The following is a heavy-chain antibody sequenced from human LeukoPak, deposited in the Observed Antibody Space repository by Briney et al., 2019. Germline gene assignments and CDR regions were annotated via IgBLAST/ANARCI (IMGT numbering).Heavy chain of an antibody. CDR2: IYTSGST. D-gene: IGHD2-2*01. J-gene: IGHJ4*02. V-gene: IGHV4-4*07. Sequence: PSETLSLTRTVSGGSISSYYWSWIRQPAGKGLEWIGRIYTSGSTNYNPSLKSRVTMSVDTSKNQFSLKLSSVTAADTAVYYCARDLGYCSSTSCYGVYYFDYWGQGTLVTVSS. CDR3: ARDLGYCSSTSCYGVYYFDY. CDR1: GGSISSYY.